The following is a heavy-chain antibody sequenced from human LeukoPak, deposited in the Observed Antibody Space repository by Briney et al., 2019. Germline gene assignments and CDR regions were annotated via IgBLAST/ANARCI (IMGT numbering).Heavy chain of an antibody. J-gene: IGHJ6*02. D-gene: IGHD2-15*01. V-gene: IGHV3-48*02. CDR3: ARGSNLGVVAATNYYYGMDV. CDR1: GFTFSSYS. CDR2: ISGGSSLI. Sequence: GGSLRLSCAASGFTFSSYSMNWVRQAPGKGLEWVSYISGGSSLIHYADSVKGRFTISRDNAKNSLYLQINSLRDEDTAVYYCARGSNLGVVAATNYYYGMDVWGQGTTVTVSS.